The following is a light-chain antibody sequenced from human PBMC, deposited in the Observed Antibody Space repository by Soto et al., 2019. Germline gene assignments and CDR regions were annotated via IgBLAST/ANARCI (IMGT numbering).Light chain of an antibody. Sequence: DFQLTQSPSTLSASVGDRVTITCQASRGLSGWLAWYQQKPGKAPKLLIYEVSTLESGVPSRFSGSGSGTEFTHTINSLQPDDSATYYCQQYFGASTFGQGTKVEI. CDR2: EVS. J-gene: IGKJ1*01. CDR3: QQYFGAST. V-gene: IGKV1-5*03. CDR1: RGLSGW.